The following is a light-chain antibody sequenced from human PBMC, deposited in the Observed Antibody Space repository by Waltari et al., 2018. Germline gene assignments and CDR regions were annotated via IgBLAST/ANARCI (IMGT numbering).Light chain of an antibody. V-gene: IGKV1-9*01. CDR1: QALTTY. J-gene: IGKJ5*01. CDR2: GVS. Sequence: DIQLTQSPSFLSASVGDRVTITCRASQALTTYLAWYQQKPGKAPKLLIYGVSTLQSGVPSRFSGSGSCADFTLTINSLQPEDFAIYYCQQLNTYPPTFGQGTRLEIK. CDR3: QQLNTYPPT.